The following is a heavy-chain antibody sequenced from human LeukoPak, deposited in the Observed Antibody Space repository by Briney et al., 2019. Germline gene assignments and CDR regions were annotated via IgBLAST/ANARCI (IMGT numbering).Heavy chain of an antibody. D-gene: IGHD1-1*01. CDR2: MSPNSGNT. CDR3: ARDNPFHGPGVDY. CDR1: GYTFTSYD. Sequence: ASVKVSCKASGYTFTSYDINCVRQATGQGLEWMGWMSPNSGNTGYAQKFQGRVTITRNTSISTAYMELSSLRSEDTAVYYCARDNPFHGPGVDYWGQGTLVTVSS. V-gene: IGHV1-8*03. J-gene: IGHJ4*02.